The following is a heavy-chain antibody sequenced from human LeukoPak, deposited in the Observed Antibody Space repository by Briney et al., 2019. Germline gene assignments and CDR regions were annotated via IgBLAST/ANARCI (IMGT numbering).Heavy chain of an antibody. Sequence: SETLSLTXTVSGGSISSYYWSWIRQPPGKGLEWIGYIYYSGSTNYNPSLKSRLTISVDTSKNQFSLKLSSVTAADTAVYYCATYGGDSVSYYYHMDVWGTGTTVTVSS. CDR3: ATYGGDSVSYYYHMDV. D-gene: IGHD2-21*02. CDR1: GGSISSYY. J-gene: IGHJ6*03. CDR2: IYYSGST. V-gene: IGHV4-59*01.